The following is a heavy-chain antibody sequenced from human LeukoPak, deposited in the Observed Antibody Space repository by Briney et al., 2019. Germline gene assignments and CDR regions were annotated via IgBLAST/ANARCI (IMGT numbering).Heavy chain of an antibody. J-gene: IGHJ4*02. CDR2: ISGYNGNT. V-gene: IGHV1-18*01. CDR1: GHTFGSYY. D-gene: IGHD3-3*01. Sequence: ASVKVSCKASGHTFGSYYISWVRQAHGQGLEWMGWISGYNGNTNYAQRFQDRITMTVDKSTTTVYMELNSLRSDDTAVYYCARTHDFWTTRKGDYFDPWGQGTLVTVSS. CDR3: ARTHDFWTTRKGDYFDP.